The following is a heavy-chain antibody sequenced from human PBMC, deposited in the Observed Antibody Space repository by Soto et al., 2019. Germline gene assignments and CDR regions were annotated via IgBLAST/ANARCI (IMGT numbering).Heavy chain of an antibody. Sequence: EVQLMESGGGLVQPGGSLRLSCAASGFTFSTYWMDWVRQTPGKGLEWVANINQDGSEKNYVDSVKGRFTIYRDNSKNTLYLQMNSLRAEDTAVYYCAKGNYYDSSGYFDYWGQGTLVTVSS. V-gene: IGHV3-7*03. CDR1: GFTFSTYW. J-gene: IGHJ4*02. CDR2: INQDGSEK. D-gene: IGHD3-22*01. CDR3: AKGNYYDSSGYFDY.